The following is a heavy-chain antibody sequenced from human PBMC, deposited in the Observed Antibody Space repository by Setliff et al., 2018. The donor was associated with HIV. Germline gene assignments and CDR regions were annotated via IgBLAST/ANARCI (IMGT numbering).Heavy chain of an antibody. CDR3: ARESPSSSWFYFDL. Sequence: SETLSLTCAVYGGSFSDYYWTWIRQSPGKGLEWIGGINHRGSTNYNPSLKSRVTVSVDTSKNQFSLKLGSVTAADTAVYYCARESPSSSWFYFDLWGQGTLVTVSS. CDR1: GGSFSDYY. J-gene: IGHJ4*02. CDR2: INHRGST. D-gene: IGHD6-13*01. V-gene: IGHV4-34*01.